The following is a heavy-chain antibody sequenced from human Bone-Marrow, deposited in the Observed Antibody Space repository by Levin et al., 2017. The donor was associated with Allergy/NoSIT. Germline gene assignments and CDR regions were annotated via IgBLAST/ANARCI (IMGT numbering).Heavy chain of an antibody. Sequence: RSGGSLRLSCAASSFNFRTYSMTWVRQAPGKGLEWVSTITGSGGDTFYSDSVKGRFTISRDNSKNTLDLQMDSLRAEDTAVYYCAKIVLYDIDIWGHGTLVTVSS. V-gene: IGHV3-23*01. J-gene: IGHJ3*02. CDR2: ITGSGGDT. CDR3: AKIVLYDIDI. CDR1: SFNFRTYS. D-gene: IGHD2-8*01.